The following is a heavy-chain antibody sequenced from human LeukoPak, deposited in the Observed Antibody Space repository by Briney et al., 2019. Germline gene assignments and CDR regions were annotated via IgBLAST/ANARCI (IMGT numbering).Heavy chain of an antibody. Sequence: GGSLRLSCAASGFTFSGSAMHWVRQASGKGLEWVGRIRSKANSYATAYAALVKGRFTISRDNAKNSLYLQMNSLRAEDTAVYYCASRLFRTTNFDYWGQGTLVTVSS. D-gene: IGHD2-21*01. V-gene: IGHV3-73*01. J-gene: IGHJ4*02. CDR1: GFTFSGSA. CDR2: IRSKANSYAT. CDR3: ASRLFRTTNFDY.